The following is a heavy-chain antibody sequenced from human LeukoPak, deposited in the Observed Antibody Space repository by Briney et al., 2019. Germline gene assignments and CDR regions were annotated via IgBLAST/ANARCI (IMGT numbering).Heavy chain of an antibody. D-gene: IGHD3-16*01. CDR3: ARGLPWFDP. Sequence: PSQTLSLTCAVSGGSISSGGYSWSWIRQPPGKGLEWIGYIYHSGSTYYNPSLKSRVTISVDRSKNQFSLKLSSVTAADTAVYYCARGLPWFDPWGQGTTVTVSS. J-gene: IGHJ5*02. CDR2: IYHSGST. V-gene: IGHV4-30-2*01. CDR1: GGSISSGGYS.